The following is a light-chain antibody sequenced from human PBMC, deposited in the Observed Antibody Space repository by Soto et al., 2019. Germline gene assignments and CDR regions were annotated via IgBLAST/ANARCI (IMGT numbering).Light chain of an antibody. CDR1: SSNIGTNY. J-gene: IGLJ3*02. V-gene: IGLV1-47*02. CDR2: GSN. Sequence: QSVLTQPPSASGTPGQRVTISCSGSSSNIGTNYVYWYQQFTGMAPKLLIDGSNQRPSGVPERFSGFKSGTSASLAISGLRSDDEADYYCAAWDGSLSGWMFGGGTKLTVL. CDR3: AAWDGSLSGWM.